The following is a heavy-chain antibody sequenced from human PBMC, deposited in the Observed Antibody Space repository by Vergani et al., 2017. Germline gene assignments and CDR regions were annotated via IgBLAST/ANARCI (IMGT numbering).Heavy chain of an antibody. Sequence: EVQLLESGGVLVQPGGSLRLSCAASGFTFFTYAMSWVRQAPGKGLEWVSAISRSGGSTYYADSVKGRFTISRDNSKNTLNLQMNSLRDEDTAVYYCARDPPQYCSGGSCYLDYLGQGTLVTVSS. CDR1: GFTFFTYA. D-gene: IGHD2-15*01. V-gene: IGHV3-23*01. CDR3: ARDPPQYCSGGSCYLDY. CDR2: ISRSGGST. J-gene: IGHJ4*02.